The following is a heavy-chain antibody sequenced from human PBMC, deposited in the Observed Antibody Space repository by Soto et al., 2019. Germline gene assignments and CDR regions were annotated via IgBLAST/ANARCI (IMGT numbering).Heavy chain of an antibody. Sequence: GESLKLSCEGSGYSFTSYWISWVREMPGKGLEWVGRIDPSDSYTNYSPSFQGHVTISAGKSISTAYLQWSSPKASDTAMYYCARHGLPSYYYGMDVWGQGTTVTVSS. CDR1: GYSFTSYW. J-gene: IGHJ6*02. CDR3: ARHGLPSYYYGMDV. V-gene: IGHV5-10-1*01. CDR2: IDPSDSYT. D-gene: IGHD5-12*01.